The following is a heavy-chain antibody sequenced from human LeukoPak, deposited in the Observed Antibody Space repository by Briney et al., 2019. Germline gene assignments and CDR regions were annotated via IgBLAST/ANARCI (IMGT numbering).Heavy chain of an antibody. CDR2: ISSSSSYI. J-gene: IGHJ5*02. CDR1: GFTFSSYS. Sequence: PGGSLRLSCAASGFTFSSYSMNWVRQAPGKGLEWVSSISSSSSYIYYADSVKGRFTISRDNAKNSLYLQMSSLRAEDTAVYYCARVMVPAYCSSTSCCIGRGWFDPWGQGTLVTVSS. D-gene: IGHD2-2*01. V-gene: IGHV3-21*01. CDR3: ARVMVPAYCSSTSCCIGRGWFDP.